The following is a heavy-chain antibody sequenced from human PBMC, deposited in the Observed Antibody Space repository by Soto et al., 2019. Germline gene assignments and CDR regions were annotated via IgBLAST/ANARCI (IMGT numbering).Heavy chain of an antibody. CDR2: INHSGST. Sequence: SETLSLTCAVYGGSFSGYYWSWIRQPPGKGLEWIGEINHSGSTNYNPSLKSRVTISVDTSKNQFSLKLSSVTAADTAVYYCARAPPTVTGGSLPSTYYMDVWGKGTTVTVSS. J-gene: IGHJ6*03. D-gene: IGHD4-4*01. CDR1: GGSFSGYY. V-gene: IGHV4-34*01. CDR3: ARAPPTVTGGSLPSTYYMDV.